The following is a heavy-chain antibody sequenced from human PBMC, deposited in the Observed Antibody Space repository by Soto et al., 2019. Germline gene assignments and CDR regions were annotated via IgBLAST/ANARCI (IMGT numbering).Heavy chain of an antibody. CDR3: ASYSNYGYYYYGMDV. Sequence: SDTLSLTCTVSGGSISSSSYYWGWIRQPPGKGLEWIGSIYYSGSTYYNPSLKSRVTISVDTSKNQFSLKLSSVTAADTAVYYCASYSNYGYYYYGMDVWGQGTTVT. CDR2: IYYSGST. D-gene: IGHD4-4*01. V-gene: IGHV4-39*01. CDR1: GGSISSSSYY. J-gene: IGHJ6*02.